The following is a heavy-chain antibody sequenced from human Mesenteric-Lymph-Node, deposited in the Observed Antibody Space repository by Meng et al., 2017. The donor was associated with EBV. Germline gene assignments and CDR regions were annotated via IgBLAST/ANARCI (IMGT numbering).Heavy chain of an antibody. D-gene: IGHD3-16*01. CDR1: GYTFTTYG. CDR3: ARGGLSIDY. CDR2: ISVDSGNT. V-gene: IGHV1-18*01. Sequence: QVQLGQSGAEVKKPGASVKVSCQASGYTFTTYGIAWVRQAPGQGLEWMGWISVDSGNTNYAQKVRDRVTMTTDFSTNTADMELRSLTSDDTAVYYCARGGLSIDYWGLGTPVTVSS. J-gene: IGHJ4*02.